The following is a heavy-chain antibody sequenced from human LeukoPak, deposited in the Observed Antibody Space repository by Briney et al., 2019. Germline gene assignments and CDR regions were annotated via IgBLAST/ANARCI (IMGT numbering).Heavy chain of an antibody. D-gene: IGHD3-3*01. CDR1: GGSISSYY. Sequence: SETLSLTCTVSGGSISSYYWSWIRQPAGKGLEWIGRIYTSGSTNYNPSLKSRVTISVDTSKNQFSLKLSSVTAADTAVYYCARPRLSYDFWSGYIYWGQGTLVTVSS. CDR2: IYTSGST. V-gene: IGHV4-4*07. CDR3: ARPRLSYDFWSGYIY. J-gene: IGHJ4*02.